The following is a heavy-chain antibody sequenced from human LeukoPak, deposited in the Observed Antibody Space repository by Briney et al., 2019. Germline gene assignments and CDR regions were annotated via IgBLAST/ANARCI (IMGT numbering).Heavy chain of an antibody. V-gene: IGHV4-59*01. CDR2: IYYSGST. CDR1: GGSISSYY. D-gene: IGHD6-6*01. Sequence: PSETLSLTCTVSGGSISSYYWSWIRQPPGKGLEWIGYIYYSGSTNYNPSLKSRVTISVDTSKNQFSLKLSSVTAADTAVYYCARSRDEYSSSDWGQGTLVTVSS. J-gene: IGHJ4*02. CDR3: ARSRDEYSSSD.